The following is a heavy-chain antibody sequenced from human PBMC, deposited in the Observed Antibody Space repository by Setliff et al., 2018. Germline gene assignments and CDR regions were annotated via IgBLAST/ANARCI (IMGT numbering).Heavy chain of an antibody. D-gene: IGHD7-27*01. CDR2: MYGNS. V-gene: IGHV4-4*07. CDR1: GGSISGYY. CDR3: ARGPGAATGEGFDI. Sequence: KSSETLSLTCTVSGGSISGYYWTWIRQPAGKGLEWIGRMYGNSNYNTSLKSRVTMSIDTSKNKFSLKLSSVTAADTAVYYCARGPGAATGEGFDIWGQGTMVTVS. J-gene: IGHJ3*02.